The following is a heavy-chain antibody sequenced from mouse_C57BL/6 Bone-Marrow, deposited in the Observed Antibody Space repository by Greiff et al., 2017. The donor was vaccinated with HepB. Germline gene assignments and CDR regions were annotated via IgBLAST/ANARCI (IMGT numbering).Heavy chain of an antibody. CDR3: TRDYDDLYYAMDY. CDR2: ISSGGDYI. CDR1: GFTFSSYA. D-gene: IGHD2-4*01. J-gene: IGHJ4*01. V-gene: IGHV5-9-1*02. Sequence: EVKLQESGEGLVKPGGSLKLSCAASGFTFSSYAMSWVSQTPEKRLEWVAYISSGGDYIYYADTVKGRFTISRDNARNTLYLQMSSLKSEDTAMYYCTRDYDDLYYAMDYWGQGTSVTVSS.